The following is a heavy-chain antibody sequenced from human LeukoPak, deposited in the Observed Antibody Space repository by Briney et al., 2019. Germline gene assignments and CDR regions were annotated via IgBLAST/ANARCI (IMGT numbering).Heavy chain of an antibody. CDR1: GGSISSGDYY. CDR3: AREVSRWPYYFDY. J-gene: IGHJ4*02. Sequence: SETLSLTCTVSGGSISSGDYYWSWIRQPPGKGLEWIGYIYYSGSTYYNPSLKSRVTISVDTSKNQFSLKLSSVTAADAAVYYCAREVSRWPYYFDYWGQGTLVTVSS. D-gene: IGHD4-23*01. CDR2: IYYSGST. V-gene: IGHV4-30-4*01.